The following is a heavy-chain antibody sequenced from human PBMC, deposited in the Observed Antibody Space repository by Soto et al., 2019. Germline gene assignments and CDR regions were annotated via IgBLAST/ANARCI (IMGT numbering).Heavy chain of an antibody. Sequence: GFLRLSCAAAGLSFSSYAMGWVRQAPGKGLEWVSAISGSGGSTYYADSVKGRFTISRDNSKNTLYLQMNSLRDEDTAVYYFARDPGFSSSCLDYWGQGTLVTVSS. V-gene: IGHV3-23*01. D-gene: IGHD6-13*01. CDR3: ARDPGFSSSCLDY. J-gene: IGHJ4*02. CDR2: ISGSGGST. CDR1: GLSFSSYA.